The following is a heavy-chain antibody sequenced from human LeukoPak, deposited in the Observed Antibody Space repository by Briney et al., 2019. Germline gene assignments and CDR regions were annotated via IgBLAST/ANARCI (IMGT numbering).Heavy chain of an antibody. D-gene: IGHD6-19*01. CDR1: GGTFSSYA. CDR3: ARGGAVAGNSKPPNWFDP. J-gene: IGHJ5*02. CDR2: IIPILGRA. Sequence: SVKVSCKASGGTFSSYAISWVRQAPGQGLEWMGRIIPILGRANYAQKFQGRVTITADKSTSTAYMELSSLRSEDTAVYYCARGGAVAGNSKPPNWFDPWGQGTLVAVSS. V-gene: IGHV1-69*04.